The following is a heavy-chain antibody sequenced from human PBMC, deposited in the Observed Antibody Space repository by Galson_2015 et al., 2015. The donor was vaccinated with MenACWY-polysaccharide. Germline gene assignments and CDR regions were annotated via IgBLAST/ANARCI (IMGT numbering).Heavy chain of an antibody. V-gene: IGHV3-74*01. CDR2: INSDGSRA. CDR1: GFTFSRHW. Sequence: SLRLSCAASGFTFSRHWMHWVRQAPGKGLVWVSRINSDGSRADHADSVKGRFTISRDNAKDTLHLEMNSLRAEDTAVYYCARPKGDYWGQGILVTVSS. CDR3: ARPKGDY. J-gene: IGHJ4*02.